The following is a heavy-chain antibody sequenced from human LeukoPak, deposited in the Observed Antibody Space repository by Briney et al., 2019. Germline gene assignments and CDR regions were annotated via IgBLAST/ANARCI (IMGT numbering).Heavy chain of an antibody. J-gene: IGHJ4*02. CDR1: GFPFSSYE. CDR2: ISSSDGTI. Sequence: GGSLRLSCAASGFPFSSYEMNWVRQAPGKGLEWVSYISSSDGTIYYADSVKGRFTISRDNAKSSLYLQMNSLRAEDTAVYYCAREGGVGTTAYFDYWGQGTLVTVSS. D-gene: IGHD1-26*01. V-gene: IGHV3-48*03. CDR3: AREGGVGTTAYFDY.